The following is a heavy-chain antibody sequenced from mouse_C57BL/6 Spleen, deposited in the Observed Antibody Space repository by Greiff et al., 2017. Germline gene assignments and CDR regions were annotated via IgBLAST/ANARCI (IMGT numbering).Heavy chain of an antibody. D-gene: IGHD5-1-1*01. CDR1: GFTFSDYG. J-gene: IGHJ2*01. V-gene: IGHV5-17*01. Sequence: EVKLQESGGGLVKPGGSLKLSCAASGFTFSDYGMHWVRQAPEKGLEWVAYISSGSSTIYYADTVKGRFTITRDNATNTLCLQMTSVRSEDTAMYYCAGSDNTYYLDYWGQGTTLTVSS. CDR2: ISSGSSTI. CDR3: AGSDNTYYLDY.